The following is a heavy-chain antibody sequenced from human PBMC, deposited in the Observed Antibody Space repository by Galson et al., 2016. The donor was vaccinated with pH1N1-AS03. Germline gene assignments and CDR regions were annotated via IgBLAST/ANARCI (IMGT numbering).Heavy chain of an antibody. D-gene: IGHD1-1*01. CDR3: ARWSNNWDWAIDY. CDR2: INKDEDER. Sequence: ETLSLTCSVSGYSITTGHYWGWIRQPPGKGLEWVATINKDEDERYYMGSVKGRCTISRDNVRNSLYLQMNSLRDEDTGVYFCARWSNNWDWAIDYWGQGTLVTVSS. CDR1: GYSITTGHYW. V-gene: IGHV3-7*01. J-gene: IGHJ4*02.